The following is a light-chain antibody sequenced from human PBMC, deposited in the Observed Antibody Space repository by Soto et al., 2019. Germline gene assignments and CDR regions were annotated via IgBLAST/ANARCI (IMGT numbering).Light chain of an antibody. CDR3: QHGSDWPPFT. CDR1: QSVNSN. J-gene: IGKJ5*01. V-gene: IGKV3-11*01. Sequence: ELVLTQSPASLSLSPGERATLSCRASQSVNSNLAWYQHKPGQAPRLLIYDASNRATGIPARFSGSGSGTDFTLTVSSLEPEDFAVYYCQHGSDWPPFTFGQGTRLEIK. CDR2: DAS.